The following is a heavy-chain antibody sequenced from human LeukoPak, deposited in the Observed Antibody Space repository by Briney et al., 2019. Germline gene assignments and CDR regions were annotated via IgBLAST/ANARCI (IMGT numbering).Heavy chain of an antibody. CDR1: GFTFSNYA. V-gene: IGHV3-23*01. Sequence: GGSLRLSCAASGFTFSNYAMSWVRRAPAKGLEWVSALSSSGGDTFYADSVKGRFTISRDNSKNTLYLQMNSLRAEDTAVYYCASGVAAASTSYFDYWGQGTLVTVSP. CDR2: LSSSGGDT. CDR3: ASGVAAASTSYFDY. D-gene: IGHD6-13*01. J-gene: IGHJ4*02.